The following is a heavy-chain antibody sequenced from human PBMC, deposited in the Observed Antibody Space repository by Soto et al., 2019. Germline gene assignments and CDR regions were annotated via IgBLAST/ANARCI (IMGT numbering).Heavy chain of an antibody. CDR3: ARFNPIAAAEPNYFDY. Sequence: SETLSLTCTVSGGSISSYYWSWIRQPPGKGLEWIGYIYYSGSTNYNPSLKSRVTISVDTSKNQFSLKLSSVTAADTAVYYCARFNPIAAAEPNYFDYWGQGTLVTVSS. CDR2: IYYSGST. D-gene: IGHD6-13*01. J-gene: IGHJ4*02. V-gene: IGHV4-59*01. CDR1: GGSISSYY.